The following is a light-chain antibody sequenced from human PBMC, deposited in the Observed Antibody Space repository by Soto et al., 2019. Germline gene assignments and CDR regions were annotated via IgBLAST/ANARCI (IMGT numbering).Light chain of an antibody. CDR1: QRITTY. Sequence: HMTQSPSSLSASVGDRVTITCRASQRITTYLNWYQQKPGEAPKLLISTSGTLQRGIPSRFSGSGSGTDFTLTITSLQPADFATYFCQQTYSTPYTFGQGTKLEIK. V-gene: IGKV1-39*01. CDR3: QQTYSTPYT. CDR2: TSG. J-gene: IGKJ2*01.